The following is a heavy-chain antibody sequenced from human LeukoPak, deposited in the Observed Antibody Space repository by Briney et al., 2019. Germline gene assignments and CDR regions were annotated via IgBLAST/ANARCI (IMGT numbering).Heavy chain of an antibody. Sequence: GGSLRLSCAPSGFAFSSYGMHWVRQAPGKGLEGVANIKQDGSEKYYVDSVKGRFTISRDNAKNSLYLQMNRLRAEDTAVYYCARVTISAMVIRDYWGQGTLVTVSS. V-gene: IGHV3-7*01. CDR2: IKQDGSEK. D-gene: IGHD5-18*01. J-gene: IGHJ4*02. CDR1: GFAFSSYG. CDR3: ARVTISAMVIRDY.